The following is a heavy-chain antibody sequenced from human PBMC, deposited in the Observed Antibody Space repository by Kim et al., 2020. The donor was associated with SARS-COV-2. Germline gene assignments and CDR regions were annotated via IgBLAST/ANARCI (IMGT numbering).Heavy chain of an antibody. CDR2: ISSSSSYI. CDR1: GFTFSRYS. V-gene: IGHV3-21*01. Sequence: GGSLRLSCAASGFTFSRYSMNWVRQAPGKGLEWVSSISSSSSYIYYADSVKGRFTISRDNAKNSLYLQMNSLRAEDTAVYYCARLIPYYYGSGSFWDVWGQGTTVSVYS. D-gene: IGHD3-10*01. CDR3: ARLIPYYYGSGSFWDV. J-gene: IGHJ6*02.